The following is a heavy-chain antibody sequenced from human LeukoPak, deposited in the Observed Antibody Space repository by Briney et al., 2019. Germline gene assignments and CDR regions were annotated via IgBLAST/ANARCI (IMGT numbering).Heavy chain of an antibody. CDR2: ISYDGSNK. Sequence: PGRSLRLSCAASGFTFSSYAMHWVRQAPGKGLEWVAVISYDGSNKYYADSVKGRSTISRDNSKNTLYLQMNSLRAEDTAVYYCARPASYDFWSGYYTYFDYWGQGTLVTVSS. D-gene: IGHD3-3*01. CDR1: GFTFSSYA. V-gene: IGHV3-30*04. J-gene: IGHJ4*02. CDR3: ARPASYDFWSGYYTYFDY.